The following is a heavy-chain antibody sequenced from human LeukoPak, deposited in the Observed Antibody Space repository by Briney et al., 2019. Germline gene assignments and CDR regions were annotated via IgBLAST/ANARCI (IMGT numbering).Heavy chain of an antibody. Sequence: GGSLRLSCAASGFTFSSYGMHWVRQAPGKGLEWVAVIWFDGSNKYYADSVKGRFTISRDNSKNTLYLQMNSLRAEDTAVYYCARDQGDRNYPYYYYYYGMDVWGQGTTVTVSS. J-gene: IGHJ6*02. CDR3: ARDQGDRNYPYYYYYYGMDV. D-gene: IGHD1-14*01. V-gene: IGHV3-33*01. CDR1: GFTFSSYG. CDR2: IWFDGSNK.